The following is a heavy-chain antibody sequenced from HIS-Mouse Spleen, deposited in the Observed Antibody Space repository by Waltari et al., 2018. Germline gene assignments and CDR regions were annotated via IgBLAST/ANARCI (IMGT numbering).Heavy chain of an antibody. CDR1: GGSISSSSYY. V-gene: IGHV4-39*07. CDR3: AREFGLLPPISSRDYDAFDI. CDR2: IYYSGRT. Sequence: QLQLQESGPGLVKPSETLSLTCTVSGGSISSSSYYWGWIRQPPGKGLEWIGSIYYSGRTSDNPSLKSRVTISVDTSKNQFSLKLSSVTAADTAVYYCAREFGLLPPISSRDYDAFDIWGQGTMVTVSS. J-gene: IGHJ3*02. D-gene: IGHD3-10*01.